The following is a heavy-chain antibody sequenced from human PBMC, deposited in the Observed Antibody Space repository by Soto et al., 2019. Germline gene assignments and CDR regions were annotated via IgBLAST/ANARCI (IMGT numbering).Heavy chain of an antibody. V-gene: IGHV4-30-2*01. CDR2: IYHSGST. CDR3: ARDYYYYGMDV. CDR1: GGSISSGGYS. J-gene: IGHJ6*02. Sequence: SETLSLTCAVSGGSISSGGYSWSWIRQPPGKGLEWIGYIYHSGSTYYNPSLKSRVTISVDRSKNQFSLKLSSVTAADTAVYYCARDYYYYGMDVWGQGTTVTVSS.